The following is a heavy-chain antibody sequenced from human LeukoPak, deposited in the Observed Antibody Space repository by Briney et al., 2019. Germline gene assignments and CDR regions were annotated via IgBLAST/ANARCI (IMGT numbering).Heavy chain of an antibody. CDR3: ARIGSASTNWFDP. D-gene: IGHD1-1*01. CDR1: GFTFSSHW. V-gene: IGHV3-7*03. J-gene: IGHJ5*02. Sequence: GGSLRLSCAASGFTFSSHWMSWVRQAPGKGLEWVANIKSDGSTKYYVDSVKGRFTISRDNAESSLYLQMNSLRAEDTAAYYCARIGSASTNWFDPWGQGTLVTVSS. CDR2: IKSDGSTK.